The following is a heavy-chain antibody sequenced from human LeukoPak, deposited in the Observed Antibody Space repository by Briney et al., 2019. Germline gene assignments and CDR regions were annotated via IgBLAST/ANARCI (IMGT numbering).Heavy chain of an antibody. CDR1: GYTFTSYD. CDR3: ARTRFGWLYDY. J-gene: IGHJ4*02. V-gene: IGHV1-69*13. D-gene: IGHD3-22*01. Sequence: SVTVSCKASGYTFTSYDINWVRQAPGQGLEWMGRIIPIFGTANYAQKFQGRVTITPDESTSTAYMEMSSLRSEDTAVYYCARTRFGWLYDYWGQGTLVTVSS. CDR2: IIPIFGTA.